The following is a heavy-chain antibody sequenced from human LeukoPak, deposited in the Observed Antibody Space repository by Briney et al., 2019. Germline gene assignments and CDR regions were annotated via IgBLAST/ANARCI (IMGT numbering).Heavy chain of an antibody. D-gene: IGHD1-26*01. CDR3: ARSWGGELLN. Sequence: GGSLRLSCGASGFTFSSYWMHWVRQAPGKWLVWVSRVKSDGSVTGCADSVKGRFTISRDNAKNTLFLQMNSLRAEDTAVYYCARSWGGELLNWGQGTLVTVSS. CDR1: GFTFSSYW. V-gene: IGHV3-74*01. J-gene: IGHJ4*02. CDR2: VKSDGSVT.